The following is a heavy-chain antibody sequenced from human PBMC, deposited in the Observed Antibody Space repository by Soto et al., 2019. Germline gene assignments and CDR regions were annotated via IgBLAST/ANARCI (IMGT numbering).Heavy chain of an antibody. J-gene: IGHJ3*02. CDR2: ISYDGSNK. V-gene: IGHV3-30-3*01. D-gene: IGHD3-9*01. CDR3: ARDKDILTGYPHFAAFDI. CDR1: GFTFSSYS. Sequence: GGSLILSCASSGFTFSSYSMHWVRQAPGKGLEWVAVISYDGSNKYYADSVKGRFTISRDNSKNTLYLQMNSLRAEDTAVYYCARDKDILTGYPHFAAFDIWGQGTMVTVSS.